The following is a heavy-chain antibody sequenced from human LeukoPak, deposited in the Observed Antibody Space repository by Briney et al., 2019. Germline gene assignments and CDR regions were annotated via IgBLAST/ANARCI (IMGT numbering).Heavy chain of an antibody. Sequence: GGSLRLSCAASGFTFSSYSMNWVRQAPGKGLEWVSSISSSSSYIYYADSVKGRFTISRDNAKNSLYLQMNSLRAEDTAVYYCARDTGQLLRFLEWPFDYWGQGTLVTVSS. J-gene: IGHJ4*02. CDR3: ARDTGQLLRFLEWPFDY. V-gene: IGHV3-21*01. D-gene: IGHD3-3*01. CDR1: GFTFSSYS. CDR2: ISSSSSYI.